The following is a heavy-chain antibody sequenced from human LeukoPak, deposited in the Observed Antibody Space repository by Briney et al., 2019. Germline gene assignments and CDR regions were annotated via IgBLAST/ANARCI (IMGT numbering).Heavy chain of an antibody. D-gene: IGHD3-22*01. Sequence: GGSLRLSCAASGFTFSSYGMHWVRQAPGKGLEWVAVISYDGSNKYYADSVKGRFTISRDNSKNTLYLQMNSLRAEDTAVYYCAKNPYPYYYDSSGYIDYWGQGTLVTVSS. V-gene: IGHV3-30*18. CDR2: ISYDGSNK. CDR1: GFTFSSYG. CDR3: AKNPYPYYYDSSGYIDY. J-gene: IGHJ4*02.